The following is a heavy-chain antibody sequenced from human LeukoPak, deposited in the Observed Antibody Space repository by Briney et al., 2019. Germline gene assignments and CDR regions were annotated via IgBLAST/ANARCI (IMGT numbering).Heavy chain of an antibody. D-gene: IGHD3-10*01. V-gene: IGHV3-30*18. CDR3: ANKPLWFGESTDY. Sequence: GGSLRLSCAASGFTFSNYGMHWVRQAPGKGLEWVAFISYDGGNKYYTDSVKGRFTISRDNSKNTLYLQINSLRAEDTAVYYCANKPLWFGESTDYWGQGTLVTVSS. CDR2: ISYDGGNK. CDR1: GFTFSNYG. J-gene: IGHJ4*02.